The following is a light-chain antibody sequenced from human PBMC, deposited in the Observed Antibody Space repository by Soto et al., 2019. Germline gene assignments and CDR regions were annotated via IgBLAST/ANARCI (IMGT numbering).Light chain of an antibody. CDR3: LQYNGYYRT. CDR2: DAS. CDR1: QTISGW. Sequence: DIQMTQSPSTLSASVGDTVTITCRASQTISGWLAWYQQRPGKAPNLLIFDASTLESGVPSRFSGSGSGTTFTLTISSLQSDDFATYYCLQYNGYYRTFDHGTKVQIK. V-gene: IGKV1-5*01. J-gene: IGKJ1*01.